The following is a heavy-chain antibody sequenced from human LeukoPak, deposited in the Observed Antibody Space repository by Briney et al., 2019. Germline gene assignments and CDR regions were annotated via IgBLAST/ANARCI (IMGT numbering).Heavy chain of an antibody. CDR1: GGSISSYY. CDR2: IYTSGST. V-gene: IGHV4-4*07. J-gene: IGHJ5*02. CDR3: ARDGHYDFWSGYDTFNRFDP. Sequence: SETLSLTCTVSGGSISSYYWSWIRQPAGKGLEWIGRIYTSGSTNYNPSLKSRVTMSVDTSKNQFSLKLSSVTAADTAVYYCARDGHYDFWSGYDTFNRFDPWGQGTLVTVSS. D-gene: IGHD3-3*01.